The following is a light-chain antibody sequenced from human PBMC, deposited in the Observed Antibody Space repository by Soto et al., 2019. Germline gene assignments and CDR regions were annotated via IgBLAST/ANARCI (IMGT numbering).Light chain of an antibody. CDR1: QSVSSN. CDR3: QQYNNWPLT. Sequence: EIVMPQSPATLSVSPGERATLSCSASQSVSSNLAWYQQKPGQDTRLLIYGASTRATGIPARFSGSGSGTEFTLPISRLQSEDCAVYYCQQYNNWPLTFGGGTKVEIK. CDR2: GAS. J-gene: IGKJ4*01. V-gene: IGKV3-15*01.